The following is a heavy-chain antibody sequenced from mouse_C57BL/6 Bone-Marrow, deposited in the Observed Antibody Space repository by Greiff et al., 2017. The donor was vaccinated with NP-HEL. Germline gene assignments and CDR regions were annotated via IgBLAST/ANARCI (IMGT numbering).Heavy chain of an antibody. J-gene: IGHJ3*01. CDR1: GYTFTSYW. D-gene: IGHD1-1*02. CDR2: IDPSDSYT. CDR3: ARSGGPWFAY. Sequence: QVQLKQPGAELVMPGASVKLSCKASGYTFTSYWMHWVKQRPGQGLEWIGEIDPSDSYTNYNQKFKGKSTLTVDKSSSTAYMQLSSLTSEDSAVYYCARSGGPWFAYWGQGTLVTVSA. V-gene: IGHV1-69*01.